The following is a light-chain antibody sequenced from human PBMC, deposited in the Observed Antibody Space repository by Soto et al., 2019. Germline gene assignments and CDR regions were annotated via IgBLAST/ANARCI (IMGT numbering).Light chain of an antibody. V-gene: IGLV2-23*02. CDR3: CSYAGSSTLV. J-gene: IGLJ2*01. CDR2: EVS. Sequence: QSALTQPASVSGSPGQSITISCTGTSSDVGSYNLVSWYQQHPGKAPKVMIYEVSKRPSGVSNRFSGSKSGNMASLTISGLQAEDEADYYCCSYAGSSTLVFGGGTKVTVL. CDR1: SSDVGSYNL.